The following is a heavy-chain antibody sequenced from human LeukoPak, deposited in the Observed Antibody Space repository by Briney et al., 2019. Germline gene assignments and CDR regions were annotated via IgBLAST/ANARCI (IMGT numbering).Heavy chain of an antibody. J-gene: IGHJ4*02. CDR2: IYYSGST. D-gene: IGHD2-2*01. CDR1: GGSISSYY. Sequence: PSETLSLTRTVSGGSISSYYWSWIRQPPGKGLEWIGYIYYSGSTNYNPSLKSRVTISVDTSKNQFSLKLSSVTAADTAVYYCASLSYCSSTSCYVGYFDYWGQGTLVTVSS. CDR3: ASLSYCSSTSCYVGYFDY. V-gene: IGHV4-59*08.